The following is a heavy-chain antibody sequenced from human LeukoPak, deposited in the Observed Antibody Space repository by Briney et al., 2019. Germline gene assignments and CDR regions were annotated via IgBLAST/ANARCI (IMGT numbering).Heavy chain of an antibody. J-gene: IGHJ4*02. CDR1: GFTFSSYG. Sequence: GGSLRLSCAASGFTFSSYGMHWVRQAPGKGLEWVALIWYDGSNKYYADSVKGRLTISRGNSKNTLYLQMNSLRAEDTAVYYCAREGPRGNSQFDYWGQGTLVTVSS. CDR2: IWYDGSNK. D-gene: IGHD2/OR15-2a*01. V-gene: IGHV3-33*01. CDR3: AREGPRGNSQFDY.